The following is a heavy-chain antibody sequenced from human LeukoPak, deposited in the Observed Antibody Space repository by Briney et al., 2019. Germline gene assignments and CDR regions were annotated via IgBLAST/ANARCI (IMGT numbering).Heavy chain of an antibody. V-gene: IGHV4-59*01. CDR1: GGSISSYY. D-gene: IGHD2-2*01. CDR2: IYYSGST. Sequence: SETLSLTCTVSGGSISSYYWSWIRQPPGKGLEWIGYIYYSGSTNYNPSLKSRVTISADTSKNQFSLKLSSVTAADTAVYYCARDDCSSTSCFNFDYWGQGTLVTVSS. J-gene: IGHJ4*02. CDR3: ARDDCSSTSCFNFDY.